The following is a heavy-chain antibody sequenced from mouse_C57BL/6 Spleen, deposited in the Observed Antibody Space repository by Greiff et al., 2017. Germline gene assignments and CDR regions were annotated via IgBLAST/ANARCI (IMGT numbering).Heavy chain of an antibody. D-gene: IGHD2-2*01. CDR2: ISSGGSYT. J-gene: IGHJ1*03. CDR1: GFTFSSYG. V-gene: IGHV5-6*01. Sequence: EVHLVESGGDLVKPGGSLKLSCAASGFTFSSYGMSWVRQTPDKRLEWVATISSGGSYTYYPDSVKGRFTISRDNAKNTLYLQMSSLKSEDTAMYYCARHDGYDVRYFDVWGTGTTVTVSS. CDR3: ARHDGYDVRYFDV.